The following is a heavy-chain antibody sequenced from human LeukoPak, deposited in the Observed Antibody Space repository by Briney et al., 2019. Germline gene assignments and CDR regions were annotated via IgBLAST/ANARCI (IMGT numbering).Heavy chain of an antibody. J-gene: IGHJ3*02. CDR1: GFTSSAYW. V-gene: IGHV3-74*01. CDR3: ARYGRYRAFDI. Sequence: GGSLRLSCAASGFTSSAYWMHWVRQVPGKGLVWVSRINSDVSTTNYADSVKGRFTISRDNAKNTIYLQMNSLRAEDTAVYYCARYGRYRAFDIWGPGTMVTVSS. CDR2: INSDVSTT. D-gene: IGHD1-26*01.